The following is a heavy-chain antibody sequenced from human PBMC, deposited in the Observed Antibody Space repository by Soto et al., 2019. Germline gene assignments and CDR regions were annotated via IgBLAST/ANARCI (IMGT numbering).Heavy chain of an antibody. Sequence: SVKVSCKASGYTFTGYYMHWVRQAPGQGLEWMGGIIPIFGTANYAQKFQGRVTITADKSTSTAYMELSSLRSEDTAVYYCARAGRGYSYGSRVNYYYYYGMDVWGQGATVTVSS. CDR3: ARAGRGYSYGSRVNYYYYYGMDV. J-gene: IGHJ6*02. CDR1: GYTFTGYY. D-gene: IGHD5-18*01. V-gene: IGHV1-69*06. CDR2: IIPIFGTA.